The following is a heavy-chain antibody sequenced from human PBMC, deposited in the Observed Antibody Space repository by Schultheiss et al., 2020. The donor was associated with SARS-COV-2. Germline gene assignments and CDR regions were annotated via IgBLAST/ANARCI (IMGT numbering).Heavy chain of an antibody. D-gene: IGHD6-19*01. CDR1: GGSISSYY. Sequence: SETLSLTCTVSGGSISSYYWSWIRQPPGKGLEWIGYIYYSGSTNYNPSLKSRVTISVDTSKNQFSLKLSSVTAADTAVYYCARGGYSSGWRMRARHWYFDLWGRGTLVTVSS. CDR2: IYYSGST. V-gene: IGHV4-59*01. J-gene: IGHJ2*01. CDR3: ARGGYSSGWRMRARHWYFDL.